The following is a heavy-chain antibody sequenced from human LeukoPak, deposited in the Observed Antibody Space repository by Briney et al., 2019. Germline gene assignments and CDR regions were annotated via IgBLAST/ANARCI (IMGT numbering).Heavy chain of an antibody. V-gene: IGHV3-20*04. D-gene: IGHD2-2*01. Sequence: PGGSLRLSCAASGFTFDDYGMSWVRHAPGKGLEWVSGINWNGGSTGYADSVKGRFTISRDNAKNSLYLKINSLRAEDTALYYCARARGYCSSTSCSLFDYWGQGTLVTVSS. CDR2: INWNGGST. CDR1: GFTFDDYG. J-gene: IGHJ4*02. CDR3: ARARGYCSSTSCSLFDY.